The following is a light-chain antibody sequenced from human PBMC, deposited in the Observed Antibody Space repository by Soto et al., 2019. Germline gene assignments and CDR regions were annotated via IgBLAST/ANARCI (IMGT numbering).Light chain of an antibody. V-gene: IGLV1-36*01. J-gene: IGLJ2*01. CDR1: WSNIGNNA. CDR2: YDD. Sequence: QSVLTQPPSVSEAPRQRVTISCSGSWSNIGNNAVNWYQQLPGKAPKLLIYYDDLLSSGVSDRFSGSKSGTSASLAISGLQSEDEADYYCAVWDDNLNVVVFGGGTKLTVL. CDR3: AVWDDNLNVVV.